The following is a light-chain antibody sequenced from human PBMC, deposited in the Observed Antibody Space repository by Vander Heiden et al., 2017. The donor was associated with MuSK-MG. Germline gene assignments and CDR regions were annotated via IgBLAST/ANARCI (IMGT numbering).Light chain of an antibody. Sequence: GDRVTITCRASQSISSYLNWYQQKPGKAPKLLIYAASSLQSGVPSRFSGSGSGTDFTLTISSLQPEDFATYYCQQSYSTPYTFGQGTKLEIK. CDR3: QQSYSTPYT. CDR1: QSISSY. J-gene: IGKJ2*01. V-gene: IGKV1-39*01. CDR2: AAS.